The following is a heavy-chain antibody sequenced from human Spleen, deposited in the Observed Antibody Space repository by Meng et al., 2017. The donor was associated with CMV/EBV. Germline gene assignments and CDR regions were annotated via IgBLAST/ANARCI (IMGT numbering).Heavy chain of an antibody. CDR2: ISKSGTK. CDR3: ATEHHIPSAAFDV. Sequence: LSLTCAASGFTLPSYDLNWVRQAPGKGLEWISFISKSGTKSYVDSVKGRFTISRDNVKSSLYLQMNSLRPEDTAVYYCATEHHIPSAAFDVWGQGTMVTVSS. V-gene: IGHV3-69-1*01. D-gene: IGHD1/OR15-1a*01. J-gene: IGHJ3*01. CDR1: GFTLPSYD.